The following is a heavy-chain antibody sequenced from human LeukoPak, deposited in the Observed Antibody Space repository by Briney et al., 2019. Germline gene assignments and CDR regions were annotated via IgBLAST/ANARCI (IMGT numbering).Heavy chain of an antibody. J-gene: IGHJ4*02. CDR2: INHSGST. CDR3: ARHRRVNSSGWLHFDY. Sequence: SETLSLTCAVYGGSFSGYYWGWIRQPPGKGLEWIGEINHSGSTNYNPSLKSRVTISVDTSKNQFSLKLSSVTAADTAVYYCARHRRVNSSGWLHFDYWGQGTLVTVSS. V-gene: IGHV4-34*01. D-gene: IGHD6-19*01. CDR1: GGSFSGYY.